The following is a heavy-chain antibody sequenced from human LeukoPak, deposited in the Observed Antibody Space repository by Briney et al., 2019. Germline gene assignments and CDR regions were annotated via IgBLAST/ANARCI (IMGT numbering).Heavy chain of an antibody. CDR1: GGSISSTSYY. J-gene: IGHJ5*02. Sequence: PSETLSLTCTLSGGSISSTSYYWGSIRQPPGSGLELISSIYYSGTTYYNPSLKRRVTISVDTSKNQCSLKLRSVSAADPAVYYCGRQISSGTQACDWFDPWGEGTLVTVSS. CDR2: IYYSGTT. CDR3: GRQISSGTQACDWFDP. V-gene: IGHV4-39*01. D-gene: IGHD6-19*01.